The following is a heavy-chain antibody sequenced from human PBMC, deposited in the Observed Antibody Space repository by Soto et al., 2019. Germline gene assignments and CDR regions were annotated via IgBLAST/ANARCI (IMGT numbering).Heavy chain of an antibody. J-gene: IGHJ4*02. V-gene: IGHV1-69*12. D-gene: IGHD3-3*01. CDR1: GGTFSRYA. CDR3: ASSKAYDFWRGYPQHAY. Sequence: QVQLVQSGAEVKKPGSSVKVSCKASGGTFSRYALSWVRQAPGQGLAWMGGIIPIFGTANYAQKFQGRVTSAAGESTSTAYMELSSLRSEDTAVYYCASSKAYDFWRGYPQHAYWGQGTMDTV. CDR2: IIPIFGTA.